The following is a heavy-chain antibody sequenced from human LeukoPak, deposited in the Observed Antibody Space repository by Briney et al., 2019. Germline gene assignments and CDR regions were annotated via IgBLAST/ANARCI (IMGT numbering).Heavy chain of an antibody. Sequence: EASVKVSCKASGYTFTGYYMHWVRQAPGQGLEWMGIINPSGGSTSYAQKFQGRVTMTRDTSTSTVYMELSSLRSEDTAVYYCARDPNSSGWYSERSYGMDVWGQGTTVTVSS. D-gene: IGHD6-19*01. CDR3: ARDPNSSGWYSERSYGMDV. V-gene: IGHV1-46*01. J-gene: IGHJ6*02. CDR2: INPSGGST. CDR1: GYTFTGYY.